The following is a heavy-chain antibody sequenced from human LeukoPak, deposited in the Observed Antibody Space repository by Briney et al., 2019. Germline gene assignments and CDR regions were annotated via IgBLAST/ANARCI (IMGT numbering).Heavy chain of an antibody. CDR3: ARGMYVIQLSFSPCLDS. CDR1: GFTFRTYD. Sequence: GGSLRLSCAASGFTFRTYDMVWVRQAPGKGLEWVSYISSDGSYTYYADSVQGRFTISRDNAENSLFLQMNSLRADDTAVYYCARGMYVIQLSFSPCLDSWGQGTLVTVSS. J-gene: IGHJ4*02. CDR2: ISSDGSYT. D-gene: IGHD2-8*01. V-gene: IGHV3-48*03.